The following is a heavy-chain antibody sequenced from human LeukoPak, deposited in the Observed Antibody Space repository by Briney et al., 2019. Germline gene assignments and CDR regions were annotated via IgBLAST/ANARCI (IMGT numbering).Heavy chain of an antibody. J-gene: IGHJ4*02. CDR2: IYHSGST. V-gene: IGHV4-38-2*02. CDR3: ARIVVVVAATHGIHFDY. Sequence: SETLSLTCTVSGYSISSGYYWGWIRQPPGKGLEWIGSIYHSGSTYYNPSLKSRVTISVDTSKNQFSLKLSSVTAADTAVYYCARIVVVVAATHGIHFDYWGQGTLVTVSS. D-gene: IGHD2-15*01. CDR1: GYSISSGYY.